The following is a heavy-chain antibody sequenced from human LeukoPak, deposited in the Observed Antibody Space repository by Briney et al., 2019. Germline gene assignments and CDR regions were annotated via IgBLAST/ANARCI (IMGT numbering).Heavy chain of an antibody. V-gene: IGHV3-11*01. D-gene: IGHD5-18*01. CDR3: ASRPRYSYAFDQ. CDR2: ISSSGNSI. J-gene: IGHJ4*02. Sequence: PGGSLRLSCAGSGFTFSDYYMNWIRQAPGKGLEWVSSISSSGNSIFYADSVKGRFTISRDNAKNYMFLQMNSLRVEDTSLYYCASRPRYSYAFDQWGQGTLVTVSS. CDR1: GFTFSDYY.